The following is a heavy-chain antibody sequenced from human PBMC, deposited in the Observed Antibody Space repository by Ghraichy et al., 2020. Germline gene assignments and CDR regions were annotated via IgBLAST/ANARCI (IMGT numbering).Heavy chain of an antibody. J-gene: IGHJ4*02. D-gene: IGHD5-18*01. CDR3: ARQGGYSYGYAVDY. CDR2: IYYSGST. Sequence: SETLSLTCTVSGGSISSYYWSWIRQPPGKGLEWIGYIYYSGSTNYNPSLKSRVTISVDTSKNQFSLKLSSVTAADTAVYYCARQGGYSYGYAVDYWGQGTLVTVSS. CDR1: GGSISSYY. V-gene: IGHV4-59*08.